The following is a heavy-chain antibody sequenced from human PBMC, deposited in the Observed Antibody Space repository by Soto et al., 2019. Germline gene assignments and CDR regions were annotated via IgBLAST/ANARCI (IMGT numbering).Heavy chain of an antibody. CDR2: ISAYNGNT. J-gene: IGHJ6*02. V-gene: IGHV1-18*01. Sequence: ASMKVSCKASGYTFTSYGISWVRQAPGQGLEWMGWISAYNGNTNYAQKLQGRVTMTTDTSTSTAYMELRSLRSDDTAVYYCARGADDYVGYYGMDVWGQGTTVTVSS. D-gene: IGHD3-16*01. CDR3: ARGADDYVGYYGMDV. CDR1: GYTFTSYG.